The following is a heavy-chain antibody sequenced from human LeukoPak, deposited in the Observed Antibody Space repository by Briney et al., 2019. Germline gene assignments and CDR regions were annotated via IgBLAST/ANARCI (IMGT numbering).Heavy chain of an antibody. D-gene: IGHD6-6*01. CDR2: INPNSGGT. CDR1: GYTFTGYY. Sequence: ASVKVSCKASGYTFTGYYMHWVRQAPGQGLEWMGWINPNSGGTNYAQKFQGRVTMTRDTSISTAYMELSSLRSEDTAVYYCARGRTSIAARPSNSYYMDVWGKGTTVTVSS. J-gene: IGHJ6*03. CDR3: ARGRTSIAARPSNSYYMDV. V-gene: IGHV1-2*02.